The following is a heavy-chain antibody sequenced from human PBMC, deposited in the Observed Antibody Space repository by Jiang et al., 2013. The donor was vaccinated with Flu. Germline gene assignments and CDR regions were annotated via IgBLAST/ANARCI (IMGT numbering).Heavy chain of an antibody. J-gene: IGHJ4*02. CDR2: IGTAGDT. D-gene: IGHD1-26*01. V-gene: IGHV3-13*01. Sequence: VQLLESGGGLVQPGGSLRLSCAASGFTFSSYDMHWVRQATGKGLEWVSAIGTAGDTYYPGSVKGRFTISRENAKNSLYLQMNSLRAGDTAVYYCASSIGGSYHFDYWGQGTLVTVSS. CDR3: ASSIGGSYHFDY. CDR1: GFTFSSYD.